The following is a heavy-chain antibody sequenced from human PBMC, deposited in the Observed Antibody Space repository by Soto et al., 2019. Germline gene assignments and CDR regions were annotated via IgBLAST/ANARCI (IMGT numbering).Heavy chain of an antibody. Sequence: SETLSLTCTVSGGSISSGGYYWSWIRQHPGKGLEWIGYIYYSGSTYYNPSLKSRVTISVDTSKNQFSLKLCSVTAAATAVYYCARREMGTIGDYFYCMDDSGQCTTVTVSS. CDR3: ARREMGTIGDYFYCMDD. J-gene: IGHJ6*02. CDR1: GGSISSGGYY. V-gene: IGHV4-31*03. CDR2: IYYSGST. D-gene: IGHD1-1*01.